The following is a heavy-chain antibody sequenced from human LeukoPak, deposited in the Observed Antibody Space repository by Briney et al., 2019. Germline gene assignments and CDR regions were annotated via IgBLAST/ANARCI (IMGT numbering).Heavy chain of an antibody. CDR1: GFIFSISD. CDR3: SQGLLS. J-gene: IGHJ5*02. V-gene: IGHV3-30*02. CDR2: ISYDGSKK. Sequence: GGSLRLSCAASGFIFSISDMHWVRQAPGKGLQWVAFISYDGSKKHCADSVQGRCTISRDNSKNTLSLQLNSLRPDDTAVFYCSQGLLSWGQGTLLTVAA.